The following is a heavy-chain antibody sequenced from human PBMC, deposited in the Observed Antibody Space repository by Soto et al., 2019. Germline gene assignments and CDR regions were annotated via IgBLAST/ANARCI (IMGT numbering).Heavy chain of an antibody. D-gene: IGHD2-2*02. CDR2: FDSEDGET. CDR1: GYTLTELS. V-gene: IGHV1-24*01. Sequence: GASVKVSCKVSGYTLTELSMHWVRQAPGKGLEWMGGFDSEDGETIYAQKFQGRVTMTEDTSTDTAYMELSSLRSEDTAVYYCATDRDTRDAFDIWGQGTMVTVSS. CDR3: ATDRDTRDAFDI. J-gene: IGHJ3*02.